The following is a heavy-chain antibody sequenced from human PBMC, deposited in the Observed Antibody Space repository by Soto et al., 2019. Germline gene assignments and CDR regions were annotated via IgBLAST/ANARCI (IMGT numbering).Heavy chain of an antibody. V-gene: IGHV4-59*01. J-gene: IGHJ3*02. Sequence: PSETLSLTCTVSGASITTSYWSWIRQPPGKGLEWIGYVHHTGSTNYNPSLRSRVTISIDTSKSQFSLRLRSVTAADTAVYYCARDAWGGLAAADNAFDIWGQGAMVS. CDR3: ARDAWGGLAAADNAFDI. D-gene: IGHD6-13*01. CDR1: GASITTSY. CDR2: VHHTGST.